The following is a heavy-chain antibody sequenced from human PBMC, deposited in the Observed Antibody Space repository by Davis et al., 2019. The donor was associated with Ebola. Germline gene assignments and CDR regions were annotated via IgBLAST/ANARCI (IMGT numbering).Heavy chain of an antibody. CDR2: ISSSGGST. J-gene: IGHJ4*02. Sequence: GESLKISCAASGFTFSSYWMSWVRQAPGKGLEWVSAISSSGGSTYYADSVKDRFTISRDNSKDTLYVQMNSLRAEDTAVYYCAKGATVWMGTYFDYWGKEPLVT. V-gene: IGHV3-23*01. CDR3: AKGATVWMGTYFDY. D-gene: IGHD5-24*01. CDR1: GFTFSSYW.